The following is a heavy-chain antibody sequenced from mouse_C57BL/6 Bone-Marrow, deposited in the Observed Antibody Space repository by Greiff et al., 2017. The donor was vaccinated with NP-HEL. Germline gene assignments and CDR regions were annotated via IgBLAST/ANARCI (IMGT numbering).Heavy chain of an antibody. D-gene: IGHD1-1*01. CDR2: IDPENGDT. Sequence: VQLQQSGAELVRPGASVKLSCTASGFNIKDDYMHWVKQRPEQGLEWIGWIDPENGDTEYASKFQGKATITVDTSSNTAYLQLSSLTSEDTAVYYCTGNYYGSSYDAWFAYWGQGTLVTVSA. J-gene: IGHJ3*01. CDR3: TGNYYGSSYDAWFAY. V-gene: IGHV14-4*01. CDR1: GFNIKDDY.